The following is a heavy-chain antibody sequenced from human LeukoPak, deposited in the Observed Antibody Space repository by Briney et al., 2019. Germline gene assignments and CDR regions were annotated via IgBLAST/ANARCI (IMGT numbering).Heavy chain of an antibody. CDR2: IYYSGST. J-gene: IGHJ4*02. Sequence: PSQTLSLTCTVSGGSISSGGYYWSWIRQHPGKGLEWIGYIYYSGSTYYNPSLKSRVTISVDTSKNQFSLKLSSVTAADTAVYYCARDDGKGGQQLGYWGQGTLVTVSS. CDR1: GGSISSGGYY. V-gene: IGHV4-31*03. D-gene: IGHD6-13*01. CDR3: ARDDGKGGQQLGY.